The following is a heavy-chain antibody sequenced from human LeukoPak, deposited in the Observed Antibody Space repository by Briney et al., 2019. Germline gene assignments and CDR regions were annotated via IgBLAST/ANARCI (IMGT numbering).Heavy chain of an antibody. J-gene: IGHJ4*02. CDR2: IYYSGST. Sequence: SETLSLTCTVSGGSISSYYWSWIRQPPGKGLEWIGYIYYSGSTNYNPSLKTRVTISVDTSKNQFSLKLSSVTAADTAVYYCARDTHGYSGYDSWGYFDYWAREPWSPSPQ. D-gene: IGHD5-12*01. V-gene: IGHV4-59*01. CDR3: ARDTHGYSGYDSWGYFDY. CDR1: GGSISSYY.